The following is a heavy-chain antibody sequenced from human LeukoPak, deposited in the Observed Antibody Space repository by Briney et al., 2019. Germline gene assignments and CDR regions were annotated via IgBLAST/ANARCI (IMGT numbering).Heavy chain of an antibody. Sequence: SETLSLTCTVSGGSMSSSSFYWGWIRQPPGKGLEWIGSIYSNRNTFYNPPLKSRVTISVGMTKNQFSLRLSSVTAADTAVYYCARHQDSGDYERAFVIWGQGTMVTVSS. D-gene: IGHD4-17*01. J-gene: IGHJ3*02. V-gene: IGHV4-39*01. CDR3: ARHQDSGDYERAFVI. CDR1: GGSMSSSSFY. CDR2: IYSNRNT.